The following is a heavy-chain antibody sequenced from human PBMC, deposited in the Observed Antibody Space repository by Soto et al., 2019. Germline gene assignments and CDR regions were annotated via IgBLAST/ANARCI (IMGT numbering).Heavy chain of an antibody. J-gene: IGHJ5*02. CDR3: AKIEMGWFAH. D-gene: IGHD2-8*01. V-gene: IGHV3-23*01. Sequence: XGSLRLSCTGSGFIFFSYAMSWVRQAPGKGLEWVSTISGSGGHTYYADSVKGRFVVSRDNDKNTVYLHMSSLTGEDTAVYFCAKIEMGWFAHWGQGTQVTVSS. CDR2: ISGSGGHT. CDR1: GFIFFSYA.